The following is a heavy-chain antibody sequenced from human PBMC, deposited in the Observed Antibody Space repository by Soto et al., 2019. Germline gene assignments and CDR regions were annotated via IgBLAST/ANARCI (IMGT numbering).Heavy chain of an antibody. D-gene: IGHD2-15*01. Sequence: QITLKESGPTLVKPTQTLTLTCTFSGFSLSTSGVGVAWIRQPPGKALEWLALIYWDDDKRYRPSLESRLTSTQDASKNQVVLTITNMDSVDTATYYCAYLPCSGGSCYWFSFSGMDVWGQGTTVTVFS. CDR3: AYLPCSGGSCYWFSFSGMDV. V-gene: IGHV2-5*02. J-gene: IGHJ6*02. CDR2: IYWDDDK. CDR1: GFSLSTSGVG.